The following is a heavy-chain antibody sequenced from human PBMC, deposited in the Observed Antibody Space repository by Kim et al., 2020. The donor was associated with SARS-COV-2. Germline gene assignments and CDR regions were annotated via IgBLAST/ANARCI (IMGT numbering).Heavy chain of an antibody. Sequence: SVKVSCKASGFTFTSSAVQWVRQARGQRLEWIGWIVVGSGNTNYAQKFQERVTITRDMSTSTAYMELSSLRSEDTAVYYCAAGTDVVVVAATMLYYYGMDVWGQGTTVTVSS. J-gene: IGHJ6*02. D-gene: IGHD2-15*01. CDR2: IVVGSGNT. CDR1: GFTFTSSA. V-gene: IGHV1-58*01. CDR3: AAGTDVVVVAATMLYYYGMDV.